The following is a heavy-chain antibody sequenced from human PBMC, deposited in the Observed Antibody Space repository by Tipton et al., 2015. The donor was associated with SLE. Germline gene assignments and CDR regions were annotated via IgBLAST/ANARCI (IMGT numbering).Heavy chain of an antibody. D-gene: IGHD3-16*01. CDR3: ARGWGETTSHSNWFDP. J-gene: IGHJ5*02. CDR2: SSAYNGNK. CDR1: GYTFTSYG. V-gene: IGHV1-18*01. Sequence: QVQLVQSGAEVKKPGASVKVSRKASGYTFTSYGISWVRQAPGQGFEWMGWSSAYNGNKNYAQKLQGRVTMTTDTSTSTAYMGLRSLRSDDTAVYYCARGWGETTSHSNWFDPWGQGTLVTVSS.